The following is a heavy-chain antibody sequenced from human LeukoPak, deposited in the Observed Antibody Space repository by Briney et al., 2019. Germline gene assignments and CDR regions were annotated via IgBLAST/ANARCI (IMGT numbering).Heavy chain of an antibody. J-gene: IGHJ3*02. D-gene: IGHD6-13*01. CDR2: IYYSGST. Sequence: SETLSLTCTVSGGSISSGGYYWSRIRQHPGKGLEWIGYIYYSGSTYYNPSLKSRVTISVDTSKNQFSLKLSSVTAADTAVYYCARDTLGPGIAASRGAFDIWGQGTMVTVSS. CDR3: ARDTLGPGIAASRGAFDI. V-gene: IGHV4-31*03. CDR1: GGSISSGGYY.